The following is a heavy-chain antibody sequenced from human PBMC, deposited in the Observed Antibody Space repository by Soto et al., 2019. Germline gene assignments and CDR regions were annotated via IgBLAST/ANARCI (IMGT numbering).Heavy chain of an antibody. Sequence: EVQLLESGGGLVQPGGSLRLSCAASGFPFSSYAMSWVRQPPGKGLEWVSAISGSGGSTYYADSVKGRFTISRDNSKNTLYLQMNSLRAEDTAVYYCAKDRPISYYYDSSGYSWGQGTLVTVSS. CDR3: AKDRPISYYYDSSGYS. CDR1: GFPFSSYA. CDR2: ISGSGGST. J-gene: IGHJ5*02. D-gene: IGHD3-22*01. V-gene: IGHV3-23*01.